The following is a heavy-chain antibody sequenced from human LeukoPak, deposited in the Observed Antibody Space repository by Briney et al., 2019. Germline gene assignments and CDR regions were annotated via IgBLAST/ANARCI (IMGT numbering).Heavy chain of an antibody. CDR3: ARRRAQLQYDY. CDR1: GFTFSRYW. Sequence: PGGSLRLSCAASGFTFSRYWMSWVRQAPGKGLEWVANIKQDGSQKYYVDSVKGRFTISRDNANNSLYLQMNSLRVEDTAVYYCARRRAQLQYDYWGQGTLVTVSS. V-gene: IGHV3-7*03. J-gene: IGHJ4*02. D-gene: IGHD4-11*01. CDR2: IKQDGSQK.